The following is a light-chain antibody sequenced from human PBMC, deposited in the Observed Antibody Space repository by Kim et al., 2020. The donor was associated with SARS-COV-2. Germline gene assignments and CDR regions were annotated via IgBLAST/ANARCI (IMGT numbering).Light chain of an antibody. V-gene: IGLV3-9*01. CDR2: TDY. CDR3: QVWDNNRGV. J-gene: IGLJ3*02. Sequence: SYELTQPLSVSVALGQTATITCGGNDIENKNVQWYQQRPGQAPVLVIYTDYKRPSGIPDRFSGSNSGNTATLTITRVQGDDEAAYYCQVWDNNRGVFGGGTKVTVL. CDR1: DIENKN.